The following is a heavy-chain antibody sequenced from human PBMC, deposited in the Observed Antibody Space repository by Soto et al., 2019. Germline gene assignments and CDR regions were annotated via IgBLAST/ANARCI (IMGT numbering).Heavy chain of an antibody. CDR2: VSAGGDMT. Sequence: DVQLLESGGHLVQPGGSLRLSCAASGFTFSSYAMSWVRQAPGKGLEWVSRVSAGGDMTYYSDSVKGRFTISRDNSNNALVLQMNSLRIEDTALYYCARGDRGGSGSPASYYYSGLDVWGQWTTVTVS. J-gene: IGHJ6*02. D-gene: IGHD3-10*01. V-gene: IGHV3-23*01. CDR1: GFTFSSYA. CDR3: ARGDRGGSGSPASYYYSGLDV.